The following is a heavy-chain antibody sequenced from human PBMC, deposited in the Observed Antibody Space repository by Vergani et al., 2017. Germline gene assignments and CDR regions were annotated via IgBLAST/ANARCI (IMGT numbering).Heavy chain of an antibody. D-gene: IGHD6-19*01. V-gene: IGHV3-23*01. Sequence: EVQLLESGGDLVQPGGSLRLSCAASGFTFIMHAMSWVRQAPGKGLEWVSTLSASDRRTHDADSVKGRFTISRDISKNTLLLHMNSLRPEDTAVYYCAKVGRSEVAGTCGAFDIWGQGTMVTVSS. CDR1: GFTFIMHA. CDR2: LSASDRRT. J-gene: IGHJ3*02. CDR3: AKVGRSEVAGTCGAFDI.